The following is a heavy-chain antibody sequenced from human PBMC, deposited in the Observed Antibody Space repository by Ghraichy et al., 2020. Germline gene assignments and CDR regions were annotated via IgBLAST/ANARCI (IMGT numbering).Heavy chain of an antibody. CDR2: IYWDEHR. CDR3: ARRKFGDYGWFDP. V-gene: IGHV2-5*02. CDR1: GFSLSSTGVG. D-gene: IGHD4-17*01. Sequence: SGPTLVKPTQTLTLTCTFSGFSLSSTGVGVGWIRQPPGKALEWLALIYWDEHRRYSPSLGNRISTSKGPSYNQVLLTLSNVAPDDTATYYCARRKFGDYGWFDPWGQGTLVTVSS. J-gene: IGHJ5*02.